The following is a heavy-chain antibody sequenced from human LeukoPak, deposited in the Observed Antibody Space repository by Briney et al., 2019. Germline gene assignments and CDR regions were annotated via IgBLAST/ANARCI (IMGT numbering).Heavy chain of an antibody. V-gene: IGHV3-66*01. J-gene: IGHJ4*02. CDR3: ARDVETGALDY. CDR1: GFTVSSNY. Sequence: GGSLRLSCAASGFTVSSNYMSWVRQAPGKGLEWVSVIYSGGSTYYADSVKGRFTISRDNSKNTLYLQMNSLRAEDTAVYYCARDVETGALDYWGQGTLVTVSS. CDR2: IYSGGST. D-gene: IGHD7-27*01.